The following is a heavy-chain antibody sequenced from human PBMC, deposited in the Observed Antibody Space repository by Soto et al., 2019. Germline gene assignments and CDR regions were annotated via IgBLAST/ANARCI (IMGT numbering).Heavy chain of an antibody. J-gene: IGHJ4*02. V-gene: IGHV4-30-2*01. CDR2: IYHSGST. Sequence: PSETLSLTCVVSGGSISSGGYFWSWIRQPPGKGLEWIGYIYHSGSTYYNPSLKSRVTISVDRSKNQFSLKLSSVTAADTAVYYCTTVPVTTDYWGQGTLVTVSS. D-gene: IGHD4-4*01. CDR1: GGSISSGGYF. CDR3: TTVPVTTDY.